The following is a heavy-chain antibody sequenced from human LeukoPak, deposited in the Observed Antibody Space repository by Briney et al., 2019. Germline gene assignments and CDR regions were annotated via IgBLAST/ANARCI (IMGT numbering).Heavy chain of an antibody. V-gene: IGHV3-7*03. J-gene: IGHJ4*02. CDR2: INPVGSET. D-gene: IGHD6-19*01. CDR1: GFTFSNYW. Sequence: GGSLRLSCAASGFTFSNYWMGRVRQAPGKGLEWVANINPVGSETYYVDSARGRFTISRDSAMNLLYLQMNSLRAEDTAMYYCAKGTFRYSSCYEYWGQGTPVTVSS. CDR3: AKGTFRYSSCYEY.